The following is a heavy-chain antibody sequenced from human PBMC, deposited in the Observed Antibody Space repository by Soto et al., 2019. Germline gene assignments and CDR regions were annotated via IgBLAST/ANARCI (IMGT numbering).Heavy chain of an antibody. V-gene: IGHV1-69*13. CDR2: FIPVYRTL. J-gene: IGHJ4*02. CDR1: GGSFGNPA. D-gene: IGHD3-3*01. Sequence: SVKVSCKASGGSFGNPAINWVRQTPGQGLEWLGGFIPVYRTLNYAQKFQGRVTITADESTGTAYMTLSSLASDDTAVYYCATGVIWIGYFTVDSWGQGTRVTVSS. CDR3: ATGVIWIGYFTVDS.